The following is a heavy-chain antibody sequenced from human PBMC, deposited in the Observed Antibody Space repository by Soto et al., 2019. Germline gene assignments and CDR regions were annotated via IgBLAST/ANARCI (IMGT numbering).Heavy chain of an antibody. CDR3: AHVARIAVAAYYYYGMDV. Sequence: ESGPTLVNPTETLTLTCTVSGFSLSNARMGVSWIRQPPGKALEWLAHIFSNDEKSYSTSLKSRLTISKDTSKSQVVLTMTNMDPVDTATYYCAHVARIAVAAYYYYGMDVWGQGTTVTVSS. J-gene: IGHJ6*02. CDR1: GFSLSNARMG. D-gene: IGHD6-19*01. V-gene: IGHV2-26*01. CDR2: IFSNDEK.